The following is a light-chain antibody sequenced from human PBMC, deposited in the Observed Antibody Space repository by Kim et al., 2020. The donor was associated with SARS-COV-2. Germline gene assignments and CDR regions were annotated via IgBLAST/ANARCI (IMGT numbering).Light chain of an antibody. J-gene: IGLJ1*01. CDR1: SGDIGASKF. Sequence: GQSITISCTGTSGDIGASKFVSWYQQHPGKAPNLLIYDVSKRPSGLSDRFSASKSGNTASLTISGLQAEYEADYYCSSFTTSISYVFGTGTKVTVL. V-gene: IGLV2-14*03. CDR2: DVS. CDR3: SSFTTSISYV.